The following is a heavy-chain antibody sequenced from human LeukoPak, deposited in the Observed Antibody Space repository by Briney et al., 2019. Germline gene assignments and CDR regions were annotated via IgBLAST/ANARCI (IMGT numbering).Heavy chain of an antibody. Sequence: GGSLRLSCVTSGFTLDDYALHWVRQAPGKGLEWISLISWDGKSTYYADSVKGRFTISRDNSKHSLYLQMSSLRADDTALYYCAKGVRSGTYYNCFDSWGQGTLVTVSS. CDR2: ISWDGKST. D-gene: IGHD1-26*01. CDR3: AKGVRSGTYYNCFDS. J-gene: IGHJ5*01. CDR1: GFTLDDYA. V-gene: IGHV3-43*02.